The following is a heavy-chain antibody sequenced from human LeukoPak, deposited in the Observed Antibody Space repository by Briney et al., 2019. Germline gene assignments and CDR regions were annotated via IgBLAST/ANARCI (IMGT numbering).Heavy chain of an antibody. CDR3: ARDRVSSSWYSGWFDP. D-gene: IGHD6-13*01. Sequence: GGSLRLSCAASGFTFSDHYMSWIRQAPGKGLEWVSYISTTGSNTNYADSVKGRFTISRDNAKNILYLQMNSLRAEDTAVYYCARDRVSSSWYSGWFDPWGQGTLVTVSS. CDR1: GFTFSDHY. CDR2: ISTTGSNT. J-gene: IGHJ5*02. V-gene: IGHV3-11*06.